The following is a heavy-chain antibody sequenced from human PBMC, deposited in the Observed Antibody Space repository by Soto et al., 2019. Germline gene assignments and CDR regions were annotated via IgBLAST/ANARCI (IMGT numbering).Heavy chain of an antibody. J-gene: IGHJ6*02. CDR2: ISYDGSNK. CDR1: GFTFSSYA. D-gene: IGHD3-3*01. V-gene: IGHV3-30-3*01. CDR3: ARDSVVLEWLKYYYYDYGMDV. Sequence: QVQLVESGGGVVQPGRSLRLSCAASGFTFSSYAMHWVRQAPGKGLEWVAVISYDGSNKYYADSVKGRFTISRDNSKNTLYLQMNSLRAEDTAVYYCARDSVVLEWLKYYYYDYGMDVWGQGTTVTVSS.